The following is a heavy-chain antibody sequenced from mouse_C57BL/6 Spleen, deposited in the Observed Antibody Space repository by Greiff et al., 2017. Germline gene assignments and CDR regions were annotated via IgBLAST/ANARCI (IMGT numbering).Heavy chain of an antibody. D-gene: IGHD1-1*01. CDR3: ARVRVTTVVANYYAMDY. Sequence: VQLQQSGAELVRPGSSVKLSCKASGYTFTSYWMHWVQQRPIQGLEWIGNIHPSDSETHYNQKFKDKATLTVDTSCSTAYMQLSSLTSEDSAVYDCARVRVTTVVANYYAMDYWGQGTSVTVSS. CDR1: GYTFTSYW. CDR2: IHPSDSET. V-gene: IGHV1-52*01. J-gene: IGHJ4*01.